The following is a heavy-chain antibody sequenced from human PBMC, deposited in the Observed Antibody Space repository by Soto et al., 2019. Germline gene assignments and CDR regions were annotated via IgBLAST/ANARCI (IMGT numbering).Heavy chain of an antibody. D-gene: IGHD6-6*01. V-gene: IGHV3-23*01. J-gene: IGHJ4*02. Sequence: GGSLRLSCAASGFTFSSYAMSWVRQAPGKGLEWVSAISGSGGSTYYADSVKGRFTISRDNSKNTLYLQMNSLRAQDTAVYYCAKAPYSGSSKYFDYWGQGTLVTVSS. CDR3: AKAPYSGSSKYFDY. CDR1: GFTFSSYA. CDR2: ISGSGGST.